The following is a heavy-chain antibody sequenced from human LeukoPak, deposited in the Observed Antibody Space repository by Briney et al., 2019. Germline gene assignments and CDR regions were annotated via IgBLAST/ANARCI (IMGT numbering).Heavy chain of an antibody. J-gene: IGHJ4*02. CDR1: GFTFSSYD. CDR3: ANLWEMGY. Sequence: GRSLRLSCAASGFTFSSYDMHWVRQATGKGLEWVSAIGTAGDTYYPGSVRGRFTISRDNAKNSLFLQMNSLRAEDTAVYYCANLWEMGYWGQGTLVTVSS. CDR2: IGTAGDT. D-gene: IGHD5-24*01. V-gene: IGHV3-13*01.